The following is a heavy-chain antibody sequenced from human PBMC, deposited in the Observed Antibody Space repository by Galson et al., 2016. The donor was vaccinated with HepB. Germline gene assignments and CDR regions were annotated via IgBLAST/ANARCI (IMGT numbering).Heavy chain of an antibody. CDR2: VSYRGTT. D-gene: IGHD1-26*01. CDR3: ARDRSGSYYTFDI. CDR1: GGSMSSYY. J-gene: IGHJ3*02. Sequence: SETLSLTCTVSGGSMSSYYWSWTRQPPGKGLEWVGYVSYRGTTDYNSSLKSRVTISVDASKNQVSLKLTSVSAADAAVYYCARDRSGSYYTFDIWGQGTMVTVSS. V-gene: IGHV4-59*01.